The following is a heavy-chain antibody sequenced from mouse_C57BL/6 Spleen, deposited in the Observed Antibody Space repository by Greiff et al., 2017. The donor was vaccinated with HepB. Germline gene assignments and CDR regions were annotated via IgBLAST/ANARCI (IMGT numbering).Heavy chain of an antibody. V-gene: IGHV1-80*01. CDR2: IYPGDGDT. D-gene: IGHD2-4*01. J-gene: IGHJ3*01. Sequence: LVESGAELVKPGASVKISCKASGYAFSSYWMNWVKQRPGKGLEWIGQIYPGDGDTNYNGKFKGKATLTADKSSSTAYMQLSSLTSEDSAVYFCARKDDYGDGAWFAYWGQGTLVTVSA. CDR1: GYAFSSYW. CDR3: ARKDDYGDGAWFAY.